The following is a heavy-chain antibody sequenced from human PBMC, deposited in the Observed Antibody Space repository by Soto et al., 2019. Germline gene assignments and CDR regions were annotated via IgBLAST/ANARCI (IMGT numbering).Heavy chain of an antibody. J-gene: IGHJ4*02. V-gene: IGHV4-39*01. CDR2: IYYSGST. CDR3: ARRITIFGVVTMPPYYFDY. Sequence: SSETLSLTCTVSGGSISSSSYYWGWIRQPPGKGLEWIGSIYYSGSTYYNPSLKSRVTISVDTSKNQFSLKLSSVTAADTAVYYCARRITIFGVVTMPPYYFDYWGQGTLVTVSS. CDR1: GGSISSSSYY. D-gene: IGHD3-3*01.